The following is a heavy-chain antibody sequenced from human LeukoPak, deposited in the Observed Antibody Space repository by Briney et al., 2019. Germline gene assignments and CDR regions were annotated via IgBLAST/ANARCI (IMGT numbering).Heavy chain of an antibody. CDR1: GFTSSSYS. CDR3: GRVRKSKYYDILTGPIRGEWFDP. CDR2: ISSSSSYT. V-gene: IGHV3-21*01. Sequence: PGGSLRLSCAASGFTSSSYSMNWVRQAPGKGLEWVSSISSSSSYTYYADSVKGRFTISRDNAKNSLYLQMNSLRAEDTAVYYCGRVRKSKYYDILTGPIRGEWFDPWGQGTLVTVSS. D-gene: IGHD3-9*01. J-gene: IGHJ5*02.